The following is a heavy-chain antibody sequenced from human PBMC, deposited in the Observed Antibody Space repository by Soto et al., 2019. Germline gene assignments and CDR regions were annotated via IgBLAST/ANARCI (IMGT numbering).Heavy chain of an antibody. J-gene: IGHJ6*03. CDR3: AREPKENYDFWSGYPPVYYYYYMDV. V-gene: IGHV1-69*04. Sequence: ASVKVSCKASGGTFSSYTISWVRQAPGQGLEWMGRIIPILGIANYAQKVQGRVTITADKSTSKAYMKLSSLRSEDTAVYYCAREPKENYDFWSGYPPVYYYYYMDVWGKGTTVTVSS. CDR1: GGTFSSYT. D-gene: IGHD3-3*01. CDR2: IIPILGIA.